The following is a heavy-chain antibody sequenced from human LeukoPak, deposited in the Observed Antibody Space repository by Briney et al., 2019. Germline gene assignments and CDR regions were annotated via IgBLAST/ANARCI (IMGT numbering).Heavy chain of an antibody. CDR2: ISSSGSTI. V-gene: IGHV3-11*04. D-gene: IGHD6-13*01. CDR3: ARVGSGSWYPFDY. Sequence: GGSLRLSCAASGFTFSDYYMSWIRQAPGKGLGWVSYISSSGSTIYYADSVKGRFTFSRDNAKNSLYLQMNSLRAEDTAVYYCARVGSGSWYPFDYWGQGTLVTVSS. J-gene: IGHJ4*02. CDR1: GFTFSDYY.